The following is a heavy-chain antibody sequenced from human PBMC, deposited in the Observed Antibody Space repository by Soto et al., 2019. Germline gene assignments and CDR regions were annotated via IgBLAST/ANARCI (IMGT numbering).Heavy chain of an antibody. CDR3: ARDPGLNDLDY. CDR1: GFTFSNYA. V-gene: IGHV3-30-3*01. Sequence: GGSLRLSCAASGFTFSNYAMHWVRQAPGKGLEWVAVISYDGSNKYYADSVKGRFTISRDNSKNTLYLQMNSLRADDTAVYYCARDPGLNDLDYWGQGTLVTVSS. J-gene: IGHJ4*02. D-gene: IGHD1-1*01. CDR2: ISYDGSNK.